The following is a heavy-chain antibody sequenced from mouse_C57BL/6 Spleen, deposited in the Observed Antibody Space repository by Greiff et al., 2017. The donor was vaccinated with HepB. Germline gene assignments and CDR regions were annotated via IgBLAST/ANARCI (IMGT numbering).Heavy chain of an antibody. CDR2: INPGSGGT. CDR3: ARARWAWFAY. V-gene: IGHV1-54*01. Sequence: VQLQQSGAELVRPGTSVKVSCKASGYAFTNYLIEWVKQRPGQGLEWIGVINPGSGGTNYNEKFKGKATLTADKSSSTAYMQLSSLTSEDSAVYFCARARWAWFAYWGQGTLVTVSA. CDR1: GYAFTNYL. D-gene: IGHD1-1*02. J-gene: IGHJ3*01.